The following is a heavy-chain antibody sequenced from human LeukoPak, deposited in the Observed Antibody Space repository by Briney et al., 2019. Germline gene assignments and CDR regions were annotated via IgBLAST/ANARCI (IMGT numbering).Heavy chain of an antibody. CDR1: GFMFSNYW. D-gene: IGHD2/OR15-2a*01. CDR2: IYQDGSKK. Sequence: GGSLRLSCAASGFMFSNYWINWVRQAPGKGLEWVANIYQDGSKKNYVDSVKGRFTISRDNAIDSLYLQMNNLRAEDTAVYYCACTNTFDVWGKGATVTVFS. J-gene: IGHJ6*04. CDR3: ACTNTFDV. V-gene: IGHV3-7*03.